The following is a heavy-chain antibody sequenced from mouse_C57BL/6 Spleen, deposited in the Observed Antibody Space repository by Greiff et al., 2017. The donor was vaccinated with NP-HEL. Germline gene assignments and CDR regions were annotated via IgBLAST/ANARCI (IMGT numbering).Heavy chain of an antibody. V-gene: IGHV1-64*01. CDR1: GYTFTSYW. J-gene: IGHJ3*01. D-gene: IGHD1-1*01. Sequence: QVQLQQPGAELVKPGASVKLSCKASGYTFTSYWMHWVKQRPGQGLEWIGMIHPNSGSTNYNEKFKSKATLTVDKSSSTAYMQLSSLTSEDSAVYYCARSSYVLGFAYWGQGTLVTVSA. CDR3: ARSSYVLGFAY. CDR2: IHPNSGST.